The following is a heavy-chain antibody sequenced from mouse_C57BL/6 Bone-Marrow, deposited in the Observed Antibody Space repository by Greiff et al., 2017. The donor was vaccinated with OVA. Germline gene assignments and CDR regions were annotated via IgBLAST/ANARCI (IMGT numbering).Heavy chain of an antibody. D-gene: IGHD2-5*01. Sequence: VQLQQSGAELVRPGASVTLSCKASGYTFTDYEMHWVKQTPVHGLEWIGAIDPETGGTAYNQKVKGKAILTADKSSSTAYMELRSLTSEDSAVYYCTRGYSNYYAMYYWGQGTSVTVSS. CDR1: GYTFTDYE. J-gene: IGHJ4*01. CDR2: IDPETGGT. CDR3: TRGYSNYYAMYY. V-gene: IGHV1-15*01.